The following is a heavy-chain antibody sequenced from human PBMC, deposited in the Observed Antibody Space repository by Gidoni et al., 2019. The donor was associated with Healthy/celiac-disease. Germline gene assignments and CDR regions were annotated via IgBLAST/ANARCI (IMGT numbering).Heavy chain of an antibody. CDR3: ARAPLRYCSGGSCYPGVY. D-gene: IGHD2-15*01. J-gene: IGHJ4*02. CDR2: ISAYNGNT. CDR1: GYTFTSYG. V-gene: IGHV1-18*04. Sequence: QVQLVQSGAEVKKPGASVKVSCTASGYTFTSYGISWVRQAPGQGLEWMGWISAYNGNTNYAQKLQGRVTMTTDTSTSTAYMELRSLRSDDTAVYYCARAPLRYCSGGSCYPGVYWGQGTLVTVSS.